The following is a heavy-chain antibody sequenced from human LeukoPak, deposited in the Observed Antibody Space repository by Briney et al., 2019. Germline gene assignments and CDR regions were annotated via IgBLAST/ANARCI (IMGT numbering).Heavy chain of an antibody. V-gene: IGHV4-34*01. J-gene: IGHJ4*02. Sequence: NSSETLSLTCAVYGGSFSGYHWSWIRQPPGKGLEWIGEINHSGSTNYNPSLKSRVTISVDTSKNQFSLKLSSVPAADTAVYYCASYSYGLKYWGQGTLVTVSP. CDR3: ASYSYGLKY. D-gene: IGHD5-18*01. CDR2: INHSGST. CDR1: GGSFSGYH.